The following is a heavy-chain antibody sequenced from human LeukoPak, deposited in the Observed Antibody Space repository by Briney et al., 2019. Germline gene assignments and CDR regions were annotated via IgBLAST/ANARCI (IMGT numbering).Heavy chain of an antibody. Sequence: WIGIINPSGGSTSYAQKFQGRVTMTRDTSTSTVYMELSSLRSEDTAVYYCARDSSGYCFDYWGQGTLVTVSS. CDR3: ARDSSGYCFDY. J-gene: IGHJ4*02. V-gene: IGHV1-46*01. D-gene: IGHD3-22*01. CDR2: INPSGGST.